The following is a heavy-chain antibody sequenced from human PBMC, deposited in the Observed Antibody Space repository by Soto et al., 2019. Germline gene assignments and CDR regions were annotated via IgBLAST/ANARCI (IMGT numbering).Heavy chain of an antibody. CDR2: IYSDGTT. CDR3: ARDYAYYDFPYGMDV. V-gene: IGHV3-66*01. CDR1: GFTVSSNY. D-gene: IGHD3-3*01. J-gene: IGHJ6*02. Sequence: PGGSLRLSWVASGFTVSSNYMSWVRQAPGKGLEWVSVIYSDGTTYYADSVKGRFTISRDNSENTLYLQMNSPRAEDTAVYYCARDYAYYDFPYGMDVWGQGTTVTVSS.